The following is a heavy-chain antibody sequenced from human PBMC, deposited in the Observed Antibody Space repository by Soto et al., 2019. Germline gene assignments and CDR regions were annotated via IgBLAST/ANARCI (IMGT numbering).Heavy chain of an antibody. J-gene: IGHJ4*02. CDR2: IHPDGSET. Sequence: VQLVESXXXXXXXGXSLRLSCAASGFTFRNYWMTWVRQAPAKGLEWVADIHPDGSETYYVDSVRGRFTISRDNAENPLYLRLNSLRDDDTAVYYCTRNRGWHHLDNWGQGALVTVSS. D-gene: IGHD6-19*01. CDR1: GFTFRNYW. CDR3: TRNRGWHHLDN. V-gene: IGHV3-7*04.